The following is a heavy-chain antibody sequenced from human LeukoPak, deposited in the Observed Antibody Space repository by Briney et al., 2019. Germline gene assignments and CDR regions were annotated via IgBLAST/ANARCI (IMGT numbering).Heavy chain of an antibody. CDR3: ASVTCSDFSEHDY. CDR1: GYTFTAYY. J-gene: IGHJ4*02. CDR2: IHPKSGDT. Sequence: ASVKVSCKASGYTFTAYYIHWVRQAPGQGLEWMGWIHPKSGDTIYAKKFQGRVTMTRDTSIDTAYMQLNTLTSDDTAIYYCASVTCSDFSEHDYWGQGTLVTVSS. D-gene: IGHD3/OR15-3a*01. V-gene: IGHV1-2*02.